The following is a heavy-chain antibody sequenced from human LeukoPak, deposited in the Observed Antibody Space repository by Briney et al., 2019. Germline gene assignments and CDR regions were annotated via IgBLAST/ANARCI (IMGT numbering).Heavy chain of an antibody. V-gene: IGHV1-2*02. D-gene: IGHD5-24*01. J-gene: IGHJ5*02. CDR1: GYTFTGYY. CDR3: ATDHSMANTAWWFDP. CDR2: INPNSGGT. Sequence: ASVKVSCKASGYTFTGYYMHWVRQAPGQGLEWMGWINPNSGGTNYAQNFQGRVTMTRDTPISTVYMELSSLRSEDTAFYYCATDHSMANTAWWFDPWGQGTLVTVSS.